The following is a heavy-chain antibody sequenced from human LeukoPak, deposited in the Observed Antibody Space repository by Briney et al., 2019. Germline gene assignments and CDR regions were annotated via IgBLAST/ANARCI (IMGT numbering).Heavy chain of an antibody. CDR3: ARGRGVSSYDAMDV. Sequence: GGSLRLSCAASGFTFSSYSMHWVRQAPGKGLEYVSAISSNGGSTYYANSVKGRFTISRDNSKNTLYLQMGSLRAEDVAVYYCARGRGVSSYDAMDVWGRGTTVTVSS. V-gene: IGHV3-64*01. CDR2: ISSNGGST. D-gene: IGHD2-15*01. CDR1: GFTFSSYS. J-gene: IGHJ6*02.